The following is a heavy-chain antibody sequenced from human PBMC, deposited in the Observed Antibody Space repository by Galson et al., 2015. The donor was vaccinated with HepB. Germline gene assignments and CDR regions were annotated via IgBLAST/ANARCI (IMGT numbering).Heavy chain of an antibody. D-gene: IGHD3-3*01. J-gene: IGHJ4*02. CDR1: GFTYSSYG. Sequence: SLRLSCAASGFTYSSYGMHWVRQAPGKGLEWVAVISYDGSNKYYADSVKGRFTISRDNSKNTLYLQMNSLRAEDTAVYYCAKFRGRFLEYGGGFDYWGQGTLVTVSS. CDR2: ISYDGSNK. CDR3: AKFRGRFLEYGGGFDY. V-gene: IGHV3-30*18.